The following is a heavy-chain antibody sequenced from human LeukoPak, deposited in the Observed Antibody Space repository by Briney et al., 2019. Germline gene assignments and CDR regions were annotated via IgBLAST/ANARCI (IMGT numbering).Heavy chain of an antibody. Sequence: SETLSLTCTVSAGSISGFNGYWAWIRQPPGRGLEWIGSIYYSGTTNYKPSLPSRVTISVDTSKNQFSLKLISVTAADTAVYYCARFIEYSSSSDAFDIWGQGTMVTVSS. V-gene: IGHV4-39*01. D-gene: IGHD6-6*01. CDR1: AGSISGFNGY. CDR2: IYYSGTT. CDR3: ARFIEYSSSSDAFDI. J-gene: IGHJ3*02.